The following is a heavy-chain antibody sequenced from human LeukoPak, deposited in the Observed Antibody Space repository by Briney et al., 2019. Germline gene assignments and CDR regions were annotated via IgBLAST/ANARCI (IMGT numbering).Heavy chain of an antibody. V-gene: IGHV3-9*03. J-gene: IGHJ3*02. CDR1: GFTFDDYA. CDR2: ISWNSGSI. D-gene: IGHD4-17*01. CDR3: AKGSPGGDYGGYAFDI. Sequence: PGGSLRLSCAATGFTFDDYAMHWVRQAPGKGLEWVSGISWNSGSIGYADSVKGRFTISRDNAKNSLYLQMNSLRAEDMALYYCAKGSPGGDYGGYAFDIWGQGTMVTVSS.